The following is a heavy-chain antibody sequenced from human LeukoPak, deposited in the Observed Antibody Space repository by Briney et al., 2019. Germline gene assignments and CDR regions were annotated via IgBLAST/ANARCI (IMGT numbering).Heavy chain of an antibody. CDR3: ARVKYYSATGWAFDL. CDR2: IKQDGSEK. J-gene: IGHJ2*01. D-gene: IGHD2-15*01. Sequence: GGSLRLSCAASGFTFSSYWMSWVRQAPGKGLEWVANIKQDGSEKYYVDSVKGRFTISRDNAKNSLYLQMNSLRAEDTAVYYCARVKYYSATGWAFDLWGRGTLVTVSS. V-gene: IGHV3-7*01. CDR1: GFTFSSYW.